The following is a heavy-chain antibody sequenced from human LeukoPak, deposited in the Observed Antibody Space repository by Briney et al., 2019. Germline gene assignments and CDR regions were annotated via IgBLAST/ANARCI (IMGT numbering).Heavy chain of an antibody. V-gene: IGHV3-48*03. D-gene: IGHD1-14*01. CDR3: AAKEGTRSDFDY. CDR2: ISRSGSPV. J-gene: IGHJ4*02. CDR1: GFTFSNYE. Sequence: PGGSLRLSCAAPGFTFSNYEMNWVRQPPGKGLEWVAYISRSGSPVYYPDSVKGRFSISRDNARNSLYLQMNSLRVEDTALYYCAAKEGTRSDFDYWGQGILVTVSS.